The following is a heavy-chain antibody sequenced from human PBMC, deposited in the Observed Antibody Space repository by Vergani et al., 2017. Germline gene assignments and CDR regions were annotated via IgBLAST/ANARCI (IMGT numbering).Heavy chain of an antibody. V-gene: IGHV4-59*01. CDR3: AGVYGGNSGGFDY. CDR1: GGSISSYY. Sequence: QVQLQESGPGLVKPSETLSLTCTVSGGSISSYYWSWIRQPPGKGLEWIGYIYYSGSTNYNPSLKSRVTISVDTSKNQFSLKLSSVTAADTAVYYCAGVYGGNSGGFDYWGQGRMVTVSS. D-gene: IGHD4-23*01. CDR2: IYYSGST. J-gene: IGHJ4*02.